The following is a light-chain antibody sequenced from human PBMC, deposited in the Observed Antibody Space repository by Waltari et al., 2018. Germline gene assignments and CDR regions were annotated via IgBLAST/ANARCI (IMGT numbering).Light chain of an antibody. CDR1: SSDVGSYNY. J-gene: IGLJ3*02. V-gene: IGLV2-14*01. Sequence: QSALTQPASVSGSPGQSITISCTGTSSDVGSYNYVSWYQQHPGKAPKLMIYDVSERPSGVSNRVSGSKSGNTASLAISGLQAEDEADYYCNSYAGSSSWVFGGGTKLTVL. CDR3: NSYAGSSSWV. CDR2: DVS.